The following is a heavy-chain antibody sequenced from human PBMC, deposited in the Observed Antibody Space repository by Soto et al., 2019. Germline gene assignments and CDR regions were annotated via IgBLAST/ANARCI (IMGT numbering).Heavy chain of an antibody. Sequence: SETLSLTCAVYGGSFSGYYWSWIRQPPGKGLEWIGEINHSGSTNYNPSLKSRVTISVDTSKNQFSLKLSSVTAADTAVYSCARNPSWGCCSASCYNPSCYYRLGVRGQGTTVTVSS. CDR3: ARNPSWGCCSASCYNPSCYYRLGV. CDR1: GGSFSGYY. CDR2: INHSGST. D-gene: IGHD2-2*02. V-gene: IGHV4-34*01. J-gene: IGHJ6*01.